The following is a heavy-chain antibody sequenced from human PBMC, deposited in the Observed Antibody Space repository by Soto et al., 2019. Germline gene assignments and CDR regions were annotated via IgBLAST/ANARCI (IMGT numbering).Heavy chain of an antibody. V-gene: IGHV3-9*01. CDR1: GFTFDGYA. D-gene: IGHD6-6*01. CDR3: AKEYGSSSPDCFDN. J-gene: IGHJ4*02. CDR2: ISWNSGSI. Sequence: GGSLRLSCAASGFTFDGYAMHWVRQAPGKGLEWVSGISWNSGSIGYADSVKGRFTISRDNAKNSLYLQMNSMRAEDTALYYCAKEYGSSSPDCFDNWGQGTLVTVSS.